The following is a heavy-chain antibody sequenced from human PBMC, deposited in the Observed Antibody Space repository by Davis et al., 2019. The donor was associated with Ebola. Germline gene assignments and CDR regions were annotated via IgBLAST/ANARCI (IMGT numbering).Heavy chain of an antibody. CDR3: ATTPQYSSGQNKPFDY. CDR1: GFTLSGYD. J-gene: IGHJ4*02. V-gene: IGHV3-33*01. D-gene: IGHD6-19*01. CDR2: IWDDGSNK. Sequence: GESLKISCAASGFTLSGYDMNRVRQAPGKGLQWVAVIWDDGSNKYYADSVKGRFTISRDNSKNTLYLQMNSLRAEDTAVYYCATTPQYSSGQNKPFDYWGQGTLVTVSS.